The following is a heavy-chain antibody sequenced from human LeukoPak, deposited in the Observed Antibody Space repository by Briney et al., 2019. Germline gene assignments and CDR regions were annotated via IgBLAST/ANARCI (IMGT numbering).Heavy chain of an antibody. CDR3: ASWGPLIAHGY. V-gene: IGHV3-53*01. CDR2: ISSGGTT. J-gene: IGHJ4*02. CDR1: GLPVSSNH. D-gene: IGHD3-16*01. Sequence: GGSLRLSCAVSGLPVSSNHMSWVRQAPGKGRAWVSIISSGGTTYYPDSVKGRFTISRDNSKNTLYLQMNSLRAEDTAVYYCASWGPLIAHGYWGQGTLVTVSS.